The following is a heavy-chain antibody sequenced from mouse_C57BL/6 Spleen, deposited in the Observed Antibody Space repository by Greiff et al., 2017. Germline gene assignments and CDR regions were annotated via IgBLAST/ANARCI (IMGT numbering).Heavy chain of an antibody. CDR2: IYPGDGDT. CDR3: ASGGYYGSSYDAMDH. D-gene: IGHD1-1*01. J-gene: IGHJ4*01. CDR1: GYAFSSSW. Sequence: QVQLQQSGPELVKPGASVKISCKASGYAFSSSWMTWVKQRPGQGLEWIGRIYPGDGDTSYNGKFKGKATLTADKSSSTAYMQLSSLTSEDSAVYFCASGGYYGSSYDAMDHWGQGTSVTVSS. V-gene: IGHV1-82*01.